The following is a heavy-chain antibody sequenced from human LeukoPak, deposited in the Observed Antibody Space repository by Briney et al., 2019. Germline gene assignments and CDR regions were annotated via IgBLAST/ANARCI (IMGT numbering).Heavy chain of an antibody. J-gene: IGHJ4*02. CDR1: GFTFSNYV. V-gene: IGHV3-23*01. CDR2: ISVSDGST. CDR3: AKDAYCTGGTCYGGGYYFDY. D-gene: IGHD2-15*01. Sequence: GGPLRLSCAASGFTFSNYVMSWVRQAPGKGLEWVSTISVSDGSTYYADSLKGHFTISRDNSKNTLYLQMNSLRAEDTAMYYCAKDAYCTGGTCYGGGYYFDYWGQGTLVTVSS.